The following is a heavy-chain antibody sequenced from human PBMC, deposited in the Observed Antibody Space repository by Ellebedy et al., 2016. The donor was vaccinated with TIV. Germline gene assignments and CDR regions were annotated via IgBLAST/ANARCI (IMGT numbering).Heavy chain of an antibody. CDR3: ARVGPSVYDRPRHNSLTPKDAFDI. J-gene: IGHJ4*02. Sequence: MPSETLSLTCTVSGGSISSYYWSWIRQPAGKGLEWIGRIYTSGSTNYNPSLKSRVTVSVDTSKNQFSLKLSSVTAADTAVYYCARVGPSVYDRPRHNSLTPKDAFDIWGQGTLVTVSS. D-gene: IGHD3-22*01. CDR2: IYTSGST. CDR1: GGSISSYY. V-gene: IGHV4-4*07.